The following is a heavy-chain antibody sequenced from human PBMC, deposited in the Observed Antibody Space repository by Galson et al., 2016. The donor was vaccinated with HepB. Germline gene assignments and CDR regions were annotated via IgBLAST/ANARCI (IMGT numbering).Heavy chain of an antibody. CDR2: IIPIFGTA. CDR3: ARSWGTVVINALDY. CDR1: GGTFSSYA. Sequence: SVKVSCKASGGTFSSYAISWVRQAPGQGLEWMGGIIPIFGTANYAQKFQGRVAITADESTSTVYMELSSLRSEDTAMYYCARSWGTVVINALDYWGQGTLVTVSS. J-gene: IGHJ4*02. D-gene: IGHD4-23*01. V-gene: IGHV1-69*13.